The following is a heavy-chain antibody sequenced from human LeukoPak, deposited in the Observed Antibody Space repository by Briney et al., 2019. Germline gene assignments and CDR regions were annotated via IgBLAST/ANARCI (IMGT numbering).Heavy chain of an antibody. CDR3: AKDKAESYLFDY. CDR1: RFTFSNYA. D-gene: IGHD3-16*02. J-gene: IGHJ4*02. V-gene: IGHV3-30*18. CDR2: TSYDGSDK. Sequence: GGSLRLSCAASRFTFSNYAMHWVRQAPGKGPEWVAVTSYDGSDKNYADSVKGRFTISRDNSKNTLYLHMNSLRAEDTAVYYCAKDKAESYLFDYWGQGTLVTVSP.